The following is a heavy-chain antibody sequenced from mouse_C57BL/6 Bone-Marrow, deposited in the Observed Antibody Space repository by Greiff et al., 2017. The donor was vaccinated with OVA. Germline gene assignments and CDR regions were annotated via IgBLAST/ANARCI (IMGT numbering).Heavy chain of an antibody. V-gene: IGHV5-17*01. D-gene: IGHD2-12*01. Sequence: EVKLVESGGGLVKPGGSLKLSCAASGFTFSDYGMHWVRQAPEKGLEWVAYISSGSSTIYYADTVKGRFTISRDNAKNTLFLQMTSLRSEDTAMYYCARHQLRAWFAYWGQGTLVTVSA. J-gene: IGHJ3*01. CDR3: ARHQLRAWFAY. CDR1: GFTFSDYG. CDR2: ISSGSSTI.